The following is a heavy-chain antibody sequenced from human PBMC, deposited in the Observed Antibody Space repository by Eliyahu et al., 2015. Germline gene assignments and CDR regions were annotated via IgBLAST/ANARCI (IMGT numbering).Heavy chain of an antibody. J-gene: IGHJ4*02. CDR1: AYSISSGHY. D-gene: IGHD3-10*02. Sequence: QMQLQESGPGLVRPSETLSLXCAVSAYSISSGHYWGWVRQPPGKGLEWIGSIHHSGNTFYNPSLKSRVTISLDTSKNQFSLNLSSVTAADTAVYFCATDRRMVCFRDWGQGTLVTVSS. CDR3: ATDRRMVCFRD. CDR2: IHHSGNT. V-gene: IGHV4-38-2*02.